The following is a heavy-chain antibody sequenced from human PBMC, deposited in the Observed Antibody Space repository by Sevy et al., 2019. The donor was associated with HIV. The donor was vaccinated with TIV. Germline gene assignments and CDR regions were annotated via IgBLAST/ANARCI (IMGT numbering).Heavy chain of an antibody. D-gene: IGHD1-7*01. V-gene: IGHV4-38-2*01. CDR2: IYHSGNT. CDR3: ATLRFDGNYYVVY. Sequence: SETLSLTCAVSGYSISSGYYWGWIRQPPGKGLEWIGSIYHSGNTNYNPSLTSRVTISVDTSKNQFSLRLRFVTASDTAFYYCATLRFDGNYYVVYWGQGTQVTVSS. CDR1: GYSISSGYY. J-gene: IGHJ4*02.